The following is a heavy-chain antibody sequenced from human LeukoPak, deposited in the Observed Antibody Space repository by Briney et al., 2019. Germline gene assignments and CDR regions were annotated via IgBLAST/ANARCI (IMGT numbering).Heavy chain of an antibody. CDR1: GFIVSSNY. Sequence: GGSLRLSCAASGFIVSSNYVSWVRQAPGKGLEWVSIIYSDGSTYYADSVKGRFTISRDNFKNILYFDMNSLRVEDTAVYYCARADSRTLDAFDIWGQGTMVTVSS. V-gene: IGHV3-53*01. D-gene: IGHD3-22*01. CDR3: ARADSRTLDAFDI. J-gene: IGHJ3*02. CDR2: IYSDGST.